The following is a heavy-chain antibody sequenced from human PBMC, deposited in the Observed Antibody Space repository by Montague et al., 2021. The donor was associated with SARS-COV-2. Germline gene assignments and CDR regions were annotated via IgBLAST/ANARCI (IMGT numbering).Heavy chain of an antibody. CDR3: ARQPVLLWFGELFRGGGMDV. Sequence: SETLSLTCTVSGGSISSSSYYWGWIRQPPGKGLEWIGSIYYSGSTYYNPSLKSRVTISVDTSKNQFSLKLSSVTAAVTAVYYCARQPVLLWFGELFRGGGMDVWGQGTTVTVSS. V-gene: IGHV4-39*01. CDR1: GGSISSSSYY. D-gene: IGHD3-10*01. CDR2: IYYSGST. J-gene: IGHJ6*02.